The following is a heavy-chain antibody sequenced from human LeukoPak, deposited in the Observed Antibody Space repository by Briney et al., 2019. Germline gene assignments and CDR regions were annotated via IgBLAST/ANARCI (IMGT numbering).Heavy chain of an antibody. CDR1: GGSFSGYY. CDR3: ARRSRLLWFWAARYYFDY. CDR2: INHSGST. D-gene: IGHD3-10*01. V-gene: IGHV4-34*01. Sequence: SETLSLTCAVYGGSFSGYYWSWIRQPPGKGLEWIGEINHSGSTNYNPSLKSRATISVDTSKNQFSLKLSSVTAADTAVYYCARRSRLLWFWAARYYFDYWGQGTLVTVSS. J-gene: IGHJ4*02.